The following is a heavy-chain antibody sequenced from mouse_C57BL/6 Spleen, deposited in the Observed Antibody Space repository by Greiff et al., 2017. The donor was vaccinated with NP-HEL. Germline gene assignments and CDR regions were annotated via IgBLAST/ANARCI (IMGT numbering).Heavy chain of an antibody. CDR1: GFTITDYY. CDR3: AREGGWLLRFAY. D-gene: IGHD2-3*01. CDR2: IDPDDGET. V-gene: IGHV14-2*01. J-gene: IGHJ3*01. Sequence: VQLQQSGAELVQPGASVKLSCPASGFTITDYYMHWVKQRPEQGLEWIGRIDPDDGETKYSPKFQGKATITADTASNTAYLQISSLTSEDTAVYYCAREGGWLLRFAYWGQGTLVTVSA.